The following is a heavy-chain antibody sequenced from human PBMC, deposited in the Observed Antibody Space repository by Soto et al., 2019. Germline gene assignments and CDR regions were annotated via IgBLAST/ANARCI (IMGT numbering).Heavy chain of an antibody. V-gene: IGHV4-39*01. Sequence: GSLRLSCTVSGGSISSSSYYWGWIRQPPGKGLEWIGSIYYSGSTYYNPSLKSRVTISVDTSKNQFSLKLSSVTAADTAVYYCARWNPSYYYDSSGYYYFDYWGQGTLVTVSS. CDR3: ARWNPSYYYDSSGYYYFDY. D-gene: IGHD3-22*01. CDR2: IYYSGST. CDR1: GGSISSSSYY. J-gene: IGHJ4*02.